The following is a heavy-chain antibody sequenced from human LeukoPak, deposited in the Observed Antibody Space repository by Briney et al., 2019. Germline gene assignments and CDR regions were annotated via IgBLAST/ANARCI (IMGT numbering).Heavy chain of an antibody. J-gene: IGHJ4*02. CDR2: IKQDGSEK. D-gene: IGHD6-13*01. Sequence: GGSLRLSCAASGFTFSRHWMSWVRQAPGKGLEWVANIKQDGSEKNYVDSVKGRFTISRDNAKNSLYLQMNSLRGEDTAVYYCARIGYSSSSFDYWGQGTLVTVSS. CDR3: ARIGYSSSSFDY. V-gene: IGHV3-7*01. CDR1: GFTFSRHW.